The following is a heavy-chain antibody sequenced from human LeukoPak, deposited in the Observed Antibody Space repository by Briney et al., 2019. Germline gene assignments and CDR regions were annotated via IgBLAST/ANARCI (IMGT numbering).Heavy chain of an antibody. J-gene: IGHJ4*02. CDR3: ARHTIGDY. CDR2: IDPSDSYT. Sequence: GESLRVFCKGSGYSFSSYWINWVRQMPGKGLEWMGRIDPSDSYTNYNPSFQGHVTISADKSISTAYLQWSSLMASDTAMYYCARHTIGDYWGQGTQVTVSS. CDR1: GYSFSSYW. V-gene: IGHV5-10-1*01. D-gene: IGHD3-10*01.